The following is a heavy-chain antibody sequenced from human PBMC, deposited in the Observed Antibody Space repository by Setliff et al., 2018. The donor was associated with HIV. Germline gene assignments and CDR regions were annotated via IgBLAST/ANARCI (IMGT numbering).Heavy chain of an antibody. CDR2: INNDTTTT. CDR1: GFTFSRFW. J-gene: IGHJ6*03. Sequence: PGGSLRLSCAASGFTFSRFWMHWVRQAPGQGLVWVSGINNDTTTTTYADSVKGRFSISRDNAKNTLYLEMNGLRGEDTAVYYCAKESGLYSNYNYYYYMDVWGKGTTVTVSS. D-gene: IGHD4-4*01. CDR3: AKESGLYSNYNYYYYMDV. V-gene: IGHV3-74*01.